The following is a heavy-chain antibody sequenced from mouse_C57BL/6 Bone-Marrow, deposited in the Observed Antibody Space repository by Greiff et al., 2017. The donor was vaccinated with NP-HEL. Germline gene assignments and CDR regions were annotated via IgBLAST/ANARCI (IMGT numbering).Heavy chain of an antibody. CDR3: AGDSSGYGDFDY. V-gene: IGHV12-3*01. D-gene: IGHD3-2*02. CDR2: ITHSGET. CDR1: CFPITIGYY. Sequence: QLQESGPGLVKPSHSLFLTCSITCFPITIGYYWIWIRQSPGKPLEWMGYITHSGETFYNPSLQSPISITRETSKNQFFLQLNSVTTEDTAMYYCAGDSSGYGDFDYWGQGTTLTVSS. J-gene: IGHJ2*01.